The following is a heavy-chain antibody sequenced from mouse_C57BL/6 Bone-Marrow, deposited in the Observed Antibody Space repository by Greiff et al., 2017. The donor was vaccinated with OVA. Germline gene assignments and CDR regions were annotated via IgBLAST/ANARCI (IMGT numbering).Heavy chain of an antibody. CDR2: IWSDGST. D-gene: IGHD2-4*01. CDR3: ARHGYYDYSYWYFDV. CDR1: GFSLTSYG. J-gene: IGHJ1*03. Sequence: VQLVESGPGLVAPSQSLSITCTVSGFSLTSYGVHWVRQPPGKGLEWLVVIWSDGSTTYNSALKSRLSISKDNSKSQVFLQMNSLQTDDTAMYDCARHGYYDYSYWYFDVWGTGTTVTVSS. V-gene: IGHV2-6-1*01.